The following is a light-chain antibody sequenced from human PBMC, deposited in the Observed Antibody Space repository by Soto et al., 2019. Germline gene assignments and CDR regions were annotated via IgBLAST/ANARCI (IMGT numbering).Light chain of an antibody. CDR3: SSYAGSSPLYV. V-gene: IGLV2-14*03. Sequence: QSVLTQPASVSGSPGQSITISCAGATSDIGTYNYVSWYQQHPGKAPRLIIYDVSNRPSGVSNRFSGSKSGNMASLTISGLQSEDEADYYCSSYAGSSPLYVFGTGTKLTVL. CDR1: TSDIGTYNY. J-gene: IGLJ1*01. CDR2: DVS.